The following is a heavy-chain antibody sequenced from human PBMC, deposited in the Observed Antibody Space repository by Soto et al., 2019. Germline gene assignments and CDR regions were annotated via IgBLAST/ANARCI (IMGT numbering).Heavy chain of an antibody. CDR1: GFTFSSYG. V-gene: IGHV3-33*01. CDR3: ARELLERGYYYYYGMDV. J-gene: IGHJ6*02. Sequence: VQLVESGGGVVQPGRSLRLSCAASGFTFSSYGMHWVRQAPGKGLEWVAVIWYDGSNKYYADSVKGRFTISRDNSKNTLYLQMTSLRAEDTAVYYCARELLERGYYYYYGMDVWGQGTTVTVSS. D-gene: IGHD1-1*01. CDR2: IWYDGSNK.